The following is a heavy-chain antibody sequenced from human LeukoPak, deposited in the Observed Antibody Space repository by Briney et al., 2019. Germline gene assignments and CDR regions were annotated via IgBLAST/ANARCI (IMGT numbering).Heavy chain of an antibody. Sequence: GGSLRLSCAASGFTFSNYWLSWVRQAPGKGLEWVANIKQDGSETYYVDSVKGRFIVSRDNAKNSLYLHMNSLRADDTAVYYCARVSAIWSGYYRDYWGQGTLVTVSS. CDR1: GFTFSNYW. V-gene: IGHV3-7*04. CDR3: ARVSAIWSGYYRDY. J-gene: IGHJ4*02. CDR2: IKQDGSET. D-gene: IGHD3-3*01.